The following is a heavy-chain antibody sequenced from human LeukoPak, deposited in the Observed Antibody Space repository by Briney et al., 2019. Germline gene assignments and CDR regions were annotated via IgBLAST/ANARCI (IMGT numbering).Heavy chain of an antibody. Sequence: ASVKVSCKASGYTFTGHYMHWVRQAPGQGLEWMGWINPNSGGTNYAQKFQGRVTMTRGTSISTAYMELSRLRSDDTAVYYCARVPALVGALDYWGQGTLVTVSS. CDR3: ARVPALVGALDY. CDR1: GYTFTGHY. D-gene: IGHD1-26*01. CDR2: INPNSGGT. J-gene: IGHJ4*02. V-gene: IGHV1-2*02.